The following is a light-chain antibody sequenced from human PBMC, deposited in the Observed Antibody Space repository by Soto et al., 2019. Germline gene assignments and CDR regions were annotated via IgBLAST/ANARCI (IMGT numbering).Light chain of an antibody. J-gene: IGKJ1*01. V-gene: IGKV1-5*01. CDR3: QQYTPNSRT. Sequence: DIQMTQSPSILSASVGDRVTITCRASQSISSWLAWYQQKPGKAPNLLIYDASSLESGVPSRFSGSGSGTEFTLTISSLQPDDFATYSCQQYTPNSRTFGQGTKVDIK. CDR2: DAS. CDR1: QSISSW.